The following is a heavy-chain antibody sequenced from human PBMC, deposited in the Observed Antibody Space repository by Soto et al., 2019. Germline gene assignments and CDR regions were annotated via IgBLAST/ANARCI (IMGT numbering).Heavy chain of an antibody. J-gene: IGHJ4*02. CDR3: ARDLVPDLETYYYGSGSYGY. Sequence: VQLVESGGGLVKPGGSLRLSCAASGFTFSSYSMNWVRQAPGKGLEWVSSISSSSSYIYYADSVKGRFTISRDNAKNSLYLQMNSLRAEDTAVYYCARDLVPDLETYYYGSGSYGYWGQGTLVTVSS. D-gene: IGHD3-10*01. CDR1: GFTFSSYS. V-gene: IGHV3-21*01. CDR2: ISSSSSYI.